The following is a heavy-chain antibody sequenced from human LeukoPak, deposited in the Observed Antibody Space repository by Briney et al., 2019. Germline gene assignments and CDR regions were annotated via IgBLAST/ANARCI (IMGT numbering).Heavy chain of an antibody. D-gene: IGHD3-16*02. V-gene: IGHV3-30-3*01. CDR1: GFTFSSYA. CDR2: ISYDGSNK. CDR3: AKDQKLSIYYYGMDV. Sequence: PGRSLRLSCAASGFTFSSYAMHWVRQAPGKGLEWVAVISYDGSNKYYADSVKGRFTISRDNSKNTLYLQMNSLRAEDTAVYYCAKDQKLSIYYYGMDVWGQGTTVTVPS. J-gene: IGHJ6*02.